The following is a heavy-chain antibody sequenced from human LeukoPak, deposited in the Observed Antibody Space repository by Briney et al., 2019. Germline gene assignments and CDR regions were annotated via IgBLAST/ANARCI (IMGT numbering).Heavy chain of an antibody. CDR2: INSDGSTT. CDR1: GFSFSSYW. CDR3: ARRSGGSPPYYFDS. J-gene: IGHJ4*02. V-gene: IGHV3-74*01. Sequence: GGSLRLSCAASGFSFSSYWMHWVRQAPGKGLAWVARINSDGSTTNYADYVKGRFTISRDNAKNTLYLQMNSLRAEDTAVYYCARRSGGSPPYYFDSWGQGTLVTVSS. D-gene: IGHD2-15*01.